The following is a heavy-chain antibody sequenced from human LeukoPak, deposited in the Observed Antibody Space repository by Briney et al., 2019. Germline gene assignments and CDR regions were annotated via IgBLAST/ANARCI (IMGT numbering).Heavy chain of an antibody. CDR3: ARAEGIVGATTED. CDR2: ISYDGSNK. J-gene: IGHJ4*02. CDR1: GFTFSSYA. Sequence: GGSLRPSCAASGFTFSSYAMHWVRQAPGKGLEWVAVISYDGSNKYYADSVKGRFTISRDNSKNTLYLQMNSLRAEDTAVYYCARAEGIVGATTEDWGQGTLVTVSS. V-gene: IGHV3-30-3*01. D-gene: IGHD1-26*01.